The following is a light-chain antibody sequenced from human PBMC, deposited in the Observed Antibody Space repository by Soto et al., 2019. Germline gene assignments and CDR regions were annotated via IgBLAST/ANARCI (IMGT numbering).Light chain of an antibody. J-gene: IGLJ3*02. CDR2: DDN. CDR3: GTWDSDLSAGA. CDR1: SSNIGNDY. Sequence: QSVLTQPPSVSAAPGQKVSISCSGSSSNIGNDYVSWYQHLPGTAPKLLIYDDNKRPSGIPDRFSGSKSGTSATLDITGLQTGDEADYYCGTWDSDLSAGAFGGGTQLTVL. V-gene: IGLV1-51*01.